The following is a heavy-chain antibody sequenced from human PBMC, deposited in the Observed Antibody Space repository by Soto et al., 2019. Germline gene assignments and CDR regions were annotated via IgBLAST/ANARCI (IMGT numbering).Heavy chain of an antibody. CDR3: ASSGADYYYYGMDV. CDR2: IWYDGSNK. CDR1: GFTFSSCG. Sequence: GXSLRLSCAASGFTFSSCGMHWVRQAPGKGLEWVAVIWYDGSNKYYADSVKGRFTISRDNSKNTLYLQMNSLRAEDTAVYYCASSGADYYYYGMDVWGQGTTVTASS. V-gene: IGHV3-33*01. J-gene: IGHJ6*02. D-gene: IGHD4-17*01.